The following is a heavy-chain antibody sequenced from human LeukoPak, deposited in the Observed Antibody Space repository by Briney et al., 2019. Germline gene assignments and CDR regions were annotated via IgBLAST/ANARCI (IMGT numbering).Heavy chain of an antibody. Sequence: RPSETLSLTCTVSGGSMSSHYWSWIRQPPGKGLEWIGYISYIGSTSYNPSLKSRVTISVDTSKNQFSLKLSSVTAADAAVYFCARDPTTVTKGLDIWGQGTMVTVSS. CDR3: ARDPTTVTKGLDI. J-gene: IGHJ3*02. D-gene: IGHD4-17*01. CDR1: GGSMSSHY. CDR2: ISYIGST. V-gene: IGHV4-59*11.